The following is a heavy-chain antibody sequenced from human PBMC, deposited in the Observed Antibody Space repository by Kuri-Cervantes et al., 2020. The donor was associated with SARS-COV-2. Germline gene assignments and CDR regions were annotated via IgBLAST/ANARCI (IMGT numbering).Heavy chain of an antibody. J-gene: IGHJ4*02. CDR2: ISLDGTNR. CDR1: GFTFSSYA. CDR3: AKEGDYTPEDGDNYFDY. D-gene: IGHD4-17*01. Sequence: GESLKISCAASGFTFSSYAIHWVRQAPGKGLEWVAVISLDGTNRFYAESVKGRFTISRDNSKNTLYVQMNNLRGDDTAVYYCAKEGDYTPEDGDNYFDYWGQGTLVTVSS. V-gene: IGHV3-30-3*02.